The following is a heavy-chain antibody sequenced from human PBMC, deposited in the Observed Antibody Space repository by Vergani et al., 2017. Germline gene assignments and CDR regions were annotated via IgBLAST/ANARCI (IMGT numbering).Heavy chain of an antibody. D-gene: IGHD6-19*01. CDR3: ARHSSGASAFDI. CDR2: INPNSGGT. Sequence: QVQLVQSGAEVKKPGASVKVSCKASGYTFTGYYMHWVRQAPGQGLEWMGWINPNSGGTNYAQKVQGWVTMTRDTSISTAYMELSRLRSDDTAVYYCARHSSGASAFDIWGQGTMVTVSS. J-gene: IGHJ3*02. CDR1: GYTFTGYY. V-gene: IGHV1-2*04.